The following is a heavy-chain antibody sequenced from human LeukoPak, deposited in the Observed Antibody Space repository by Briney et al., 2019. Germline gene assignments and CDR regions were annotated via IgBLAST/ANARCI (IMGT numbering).Heavy chain of an antibody. CDR3: ARLEISLGYCSSTSCCGFAFDL. Sequence: PSGTLSLTCAVSGGSISSSNWWSWVRQPPGKGLEWIGEIYHSGSTNYNPSLKSRVTISVDKSKNQFSLKLSSVTAADTAVYYCARLEISLGYCSSTSCCGFAFDLWGRGTLVTVSS. J-gene: IGHJ2*01. CDR1: GGSISSSNW. D-gene: IGHD2-2*01. CDR2: IYHSGST. V-gene: IGHV4-4*02.